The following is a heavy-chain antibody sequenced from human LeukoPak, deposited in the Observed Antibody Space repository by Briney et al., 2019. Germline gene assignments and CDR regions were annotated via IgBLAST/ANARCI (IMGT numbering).Heavy chain of an antibody. CDR1: GYSFTSYW. V-gene: IGHV5-51*01. CDR2: IYSGDSGT. CDR3: ASLLSSTSHYYYYGMDV. J-gene: IGHJ6*02. D-gene: IGHD2-2*01. Sequence: GESLKILCRGSGYSFTSYWIGWVRRMPGKGLEWMGIIYSGDSGTRYSPSFQGQVTISADKSISTAYLQWSSLKASDTAMYYCASLLSSTSHYYYYGMDVWGQGTTVTVSS.